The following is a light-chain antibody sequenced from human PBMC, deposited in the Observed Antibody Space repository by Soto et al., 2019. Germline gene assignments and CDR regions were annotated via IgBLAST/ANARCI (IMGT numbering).Light chain of an antibody. CDR3: QSYDSSLSGYV. V-gene: IGLV1-40*01. CDR2: GNS. J-gene: IGLJ1*01. Sequence: QSVLTQPPSVSGAPGQRVTISCTGSSSNIGAGYDVHWYQQLPGTAPKLLIYGNSNRPSRVPDRFSGSKSRTSASLAITGLQAEDEADYYCQSYDSSLSGYVFGTGTKVTVL. CDR1: SSNIGAGYD.